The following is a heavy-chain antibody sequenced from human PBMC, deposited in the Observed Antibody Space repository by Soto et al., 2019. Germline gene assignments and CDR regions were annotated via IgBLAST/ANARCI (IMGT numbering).Heavy chain of an antibody. CDR1: GGSLSAYY. J-gene: IGHJ1*01. V-gene: IGHV4-34*01. CDR2: INPSGTT. D-gene: IGHD2-2*01. CDR3: ALAPAAHILH. Sequence: QVQLQQWGAGLLKPSETLSLTCAVYGGSLSAYYWSWIRQPPGKGLEWIGEINPSGTTNYNPSLKRRVTISVDTSKNQFSLKLSSVTAADTAVYHCALAPAAHILHCGQGTLVTVSS.